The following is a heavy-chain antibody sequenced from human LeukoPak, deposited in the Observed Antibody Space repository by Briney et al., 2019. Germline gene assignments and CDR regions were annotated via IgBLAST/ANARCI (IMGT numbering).Heavy chain of an antibody. CDR3: ARNERIAARPFDY. D-gene: IGHD6-6*01. CDR1: GYTFTGYY. Sequence: ASVKVSCKASGYTFTGYYMHWVRQAPGQGLEWMGWINPNSGGTNNAHKFQGRVTMTRETSISTAYMELTRLISDDTAVYYCARNERIAARPFDYWGQGTLVTVSS. CDR2: INPNSGGT. V-gene: IGHV1-2*02. J-gene: IGHJ4*02.